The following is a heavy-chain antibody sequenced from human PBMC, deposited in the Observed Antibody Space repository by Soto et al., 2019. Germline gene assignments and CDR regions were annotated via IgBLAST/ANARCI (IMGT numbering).Heavy chain of an antibody. J-gene: IGHJ6*02. CDR1: GYSFTSYA. V-gene: IGHV1-3*01. CDR2: INAGNGNT. D-gene: IGHD2-2*01. CDR3: ARGVENIVVVLDVFGYYGMDV. Sequence: ASVKVSCKASGYSFTSYAIYWVRQAPGQRLEWMGWINAGNGNTKYSQKLQGRVTFTGDTSTSTAHMELSSLRSEDTAVYFCARGVENIVVVLDVFGYYGMDVWGQGTTVTVSS.